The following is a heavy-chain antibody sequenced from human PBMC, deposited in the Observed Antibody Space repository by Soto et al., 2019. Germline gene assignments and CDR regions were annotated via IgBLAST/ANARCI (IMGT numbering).Heavy chain of an antibody. V-gene: IGHV4-59*01. CDR1: GGSISSYY. CDR2: IYYSGST. D-gene: IGHD3-3*01. Sequence: PSETLSLTCTVSGGSISSYYWSWIRQPPGKGLEWIGYIYYSGSTNYNPSLKSRVTISVDTSKNQFSLKLSSVTAADTAVYYCARGGNDFWSGYYYYFDYWGQGTLVTAPQ. CDR3: ARGGNDFWSGYYYYFDY. J-gene: IGHJ4*02.